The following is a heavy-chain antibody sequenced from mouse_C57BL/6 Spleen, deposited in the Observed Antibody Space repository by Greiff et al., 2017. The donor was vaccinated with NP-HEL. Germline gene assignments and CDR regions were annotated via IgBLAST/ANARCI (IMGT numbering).Heavy chain of an antibody. CDR3: ARAHYYGGCPFEY. V-gene: IGHV1-55*01. Sequence: VQLQQSGAELVKPGASVKMSCKASGYTFTSYWITWVKQRPGQGLEWIGDIYPGSGSTNYNEKFKSKATLTVDTSSSTAYRPLSSLTSEVSAVYYCARAHYYGGCPFEYWGQGTTLTVSS. J-gene: IGHJ2*01. D-gene: IGHD1-1*02. CDR2: IYPGSGST. CDR1: GYTFTSYW.